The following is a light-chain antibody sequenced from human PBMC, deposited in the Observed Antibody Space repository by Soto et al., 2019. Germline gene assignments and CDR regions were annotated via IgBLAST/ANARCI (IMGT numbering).Light chain of an antibody. CDR2: WAS. CDR1: QSVLYTSNNKNY. J-gene: IGKJ1*01. V-gene: IGKV4-1*01. CDR3: QQYYSNPRT. Sequence: DIVMTQSPDSLPVSLGERATINCKSSQSVLYTSNNKNYLAWYQQKPGQSPKLLIYWASTRESGVPDRFSGSGSGTDFTLTISSLQAVDGAVYYCQQYYSNPRTFGQGTKVEIK.